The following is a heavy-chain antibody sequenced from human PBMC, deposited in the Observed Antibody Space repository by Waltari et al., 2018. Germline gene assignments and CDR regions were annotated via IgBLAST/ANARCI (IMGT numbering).Heavy chain of an antibody. J-gene: IGHJ4*02. CDR1: GGTFSSYT. CDR3: ASWGGNSEGGY. CDR2: IIPILGIA. Sequence: QVQLVQSGAEVKKPGSSVKVSCKASGGTFSSYTISWVRQAPGQGLEWMGRIIPILGIANYAQKFQGRGTITADKSTSTAYMELSSLRSEDTAVYYWASWGGNSEGGYWGQGTLVTVSS. V-gene: IGHV1-69*02. D-gene: IGHD2-21*02.